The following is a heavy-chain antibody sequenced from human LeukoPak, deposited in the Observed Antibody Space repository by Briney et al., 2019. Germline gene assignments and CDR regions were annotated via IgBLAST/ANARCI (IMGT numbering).Heavy chain of an antibody. Sequence: GGSLRLSCEGSGFSFSNYGMQWVREGPGKGLEGLAVISDDGSNQYFAKSVEGRFAISRDNSKDTLYLHMNSLRPEDTAVYYCAQDLRAEPGWGWYRVRFLFESWGQGTLVTVS. V-gene: IGHV3-30*18. J-gene: IGHJ4*02. D-gene: IGHD6-19*01. CDR3: AQDLRAEPGWGWYRVRFLFES. CDR1: GFSFSNYG. CDR2: ISDDGSNQ.